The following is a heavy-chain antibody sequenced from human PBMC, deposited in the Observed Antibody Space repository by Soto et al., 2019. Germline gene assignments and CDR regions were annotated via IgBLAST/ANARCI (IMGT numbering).Heavy chain of an antibody. J-gene: IGHJ4*02. Sequence: ASVKVSCKASGGTFSSYAISWVRQAPGQRLEWTGWINAGNGNTKYSEKFQGRVTITRDTSASTAYLELSSLRSEDTAVYYCARGYASHYWGQGTLVTVSS. CDR1: GGTFSSYA. CDR2: INAGNGNT. V-gene: IGHV1-3*01. D-gene: IGHD2-8*01. CDR3: ARGYASHY.